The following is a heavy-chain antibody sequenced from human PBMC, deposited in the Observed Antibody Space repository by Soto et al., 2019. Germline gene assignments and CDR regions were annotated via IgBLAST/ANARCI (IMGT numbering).Heavy chain of an antibody. J-gene: IGHJ4*02. CDR2: ISGSGGST. D-gene: IGHD6-13*01. CDR3: AKDKGYIAAAGYFDY. Sequence: GGSLRRSCAASGFTFSSYAMSWVRQAPGKGLEWVSAISGSGGSTYYADSVKGRFTISRDNSKNTLYLQMNSLRAEDTAVYYCAKDKGYIAAAGYFDYWGQGTLVTVSS. V-gene: IGHV3-23*01. CDR1: GFTFSSYA.